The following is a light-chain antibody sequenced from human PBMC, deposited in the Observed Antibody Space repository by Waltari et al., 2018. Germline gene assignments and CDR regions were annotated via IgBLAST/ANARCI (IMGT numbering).Light chain of an antibody. Sequence: IQMTQSPSSLSASVGDSVTITCRASRGIRNYLARFQQKPGKAPKSLIYAASNLQSGVPSKFSGGGSGRDFTLTISSLQPGDFATYYCQQYNSYPYTFGQGTKVEIK. J-gene: IGKJ2*01. CDR3: QQYNSYPYT. CDR1: RGIRNY. CDR2: AAS. V-gene: IGKV1-16*02.